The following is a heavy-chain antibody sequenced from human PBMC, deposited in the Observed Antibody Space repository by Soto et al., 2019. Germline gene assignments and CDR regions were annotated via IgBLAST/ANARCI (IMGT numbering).Heavy chain of an antibody. CDR2: IIPIFGTA. CDR1: GGTFSSYA. J-gene: IGHJ6*02. V-gene: IGHV1-69*01. CDR3: AAKYSSSSVVYYGMDV. D-gene: IGHD6-6*01. Sequence: QVQLVQSGAEVKKPGSSVKVSCKASGGTFSSYAISWVRQAPGQGLEWMGGIIPIFGTANYAQKFQGRVTITADESTSRAYMELSILRSEDTAVYYCAAKYSSSSVVYYGMDVWGQGTTVTVSS.